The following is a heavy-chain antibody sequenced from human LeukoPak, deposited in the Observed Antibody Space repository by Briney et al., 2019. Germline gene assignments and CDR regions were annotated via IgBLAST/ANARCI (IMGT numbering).Heavy chain of an antibody. CDR2: IYYSGSA. CDR1: GVSISDSNYY. Sequence: SETLSLTCTVSGVSISDSNYYWGWIPQPPGRGLEWIANIYYSGSAYYSPSLKSQVTVSIDTSKNQFSLKLNSVTAADTAVYYCARQSTIVAARIDPWGQGTLVTVSS. J-gene: IGHJ5*02. CDR3: ARQSTIVAARIDP. D-gene: IGHD6-25*01. V-gene: IGHV4-39*01.